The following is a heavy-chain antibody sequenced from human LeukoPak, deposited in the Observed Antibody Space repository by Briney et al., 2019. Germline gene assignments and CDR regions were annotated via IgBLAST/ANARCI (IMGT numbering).Heavy chain of an antibody. V-gene: IGHV4-59*08. CDR3: ARQLAAPAYYFDY. Sequence: PSETLSLTCAVSGGSISRYYWNWIRQPPGKGLEWIGYIYYSGSTNYNPSLKSRVTISVDTSKNQFSLKLSSVTAADTAVYYCARQLAAPAYYFDYWGQGTLVTVSS. J-gene: IGHJ4*02. CDR2: IYYSGST. CDR1: GGSISRYY. D-gene: IGHD6-6*01.